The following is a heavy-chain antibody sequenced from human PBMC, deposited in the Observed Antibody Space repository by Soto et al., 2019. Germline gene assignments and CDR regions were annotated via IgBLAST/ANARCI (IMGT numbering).Heavy chain of an antibody. Sequence: GGSLRLSCAASGFTLSSYAMHWVRQAPGKGLEWVAVISYDGSNKYYADSVKGRFTISRDNSKNTLYLQMNSLRAEDTAVYYCARDSGGVYDSSGYSGAFDIWGQGTMVTVSS. CDR2: ISYDGSNK. CDR3: ARDSGGVYDSSGYSGAFDI. D-gene: IGHD3-22*01. CDR1: GFTLSSYA. V-gene: IGHV3-30-3*01. J-gene: IGHJ3*02.